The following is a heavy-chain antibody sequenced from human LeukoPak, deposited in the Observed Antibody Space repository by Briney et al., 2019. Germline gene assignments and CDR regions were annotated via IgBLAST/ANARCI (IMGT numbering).Heavy chain of an antibody. CDR1: GYTFTSYG. CDR3: ARSTITMIVEGFDI. D-gene: IGHD3-22*01. CDR2: ISAYNGNT. Sequence: ASVKVSCKASGYTFTSYGISWVRQAPGQGLEWMGWISAYNGNTNYAQKFQGRVTITADESTSTAYMELSSLRSEDTAVYYCARSTITMIVEGFDIWGQGTMVTVSS. V-gene: IGHV1-18*01. J-gene: IGHJ3*02.